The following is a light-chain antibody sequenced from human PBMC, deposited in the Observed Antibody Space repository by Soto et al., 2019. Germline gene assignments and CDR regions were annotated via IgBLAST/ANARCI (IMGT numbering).Light chain of an antibody. CDR2: GAS. CDR3: QQYNNWPRT. J-gene: IGKJ1*01. CDR1: QSVSSN. V-gene: IGKV3-15*01. Sequence: EIVMTQSPATLSVSPGDRATLSCRASQSVSSNLAWYQQKPGQAPRLLIYGASARATGFPARFSGSGSGTKFTLTISSLQSEDFAVYYCQQYNNWPRTFGQGTKVEIK.